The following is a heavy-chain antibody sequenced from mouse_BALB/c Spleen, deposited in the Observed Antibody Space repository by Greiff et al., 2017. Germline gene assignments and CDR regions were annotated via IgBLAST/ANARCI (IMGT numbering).Heavy chain of an antibody. Sequence: VQLQQPGPELVQPGASVKMSCKASGYTFTDYVIRWVKQRTGQGLEWMGEIYPGSGSTYYTEKFKGKATLTADKSSNTAYMQLSSLTSEDSAVYFCARSRRDDTFAYWGQGTLVTVSA. CDR1: GYTFTDYV. D-gene: IGHD2-14*01. J-gene: IGHJ3*01. CDR2: IYPGSGST. V-gene: IGHV1-83*01. CDR3: ARSRRDDTFAY.